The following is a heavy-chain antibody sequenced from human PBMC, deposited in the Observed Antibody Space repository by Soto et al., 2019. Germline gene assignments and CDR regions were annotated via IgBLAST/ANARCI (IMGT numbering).Heavy chain of an antibody. CDR2: LYWDDAK. CDR3: AHPQPSCDNGVCYTESHFQH. D-gene: IGHD2-8*01. CDR1: GFSLSTPGVG. Sequence: QITLRESGPTLMKPTQTLALTCTFSGFSLSTPGVGVGWIRQPPGGALEWLALLYWDDAKHYSPSLKTRLTITKDASKCQVVLTMTNMDPVDRGTYFCAHPQPSCDNGVCYTESHFQHWGQGSLLTVSS. J-gene: IGHJ1*01. V-gene: IGHV2-5*02.